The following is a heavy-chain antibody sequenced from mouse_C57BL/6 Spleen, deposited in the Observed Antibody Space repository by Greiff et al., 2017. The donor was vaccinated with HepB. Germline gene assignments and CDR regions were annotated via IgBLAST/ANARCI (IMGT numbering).Heavy chain of an antibody. V-gene: IGHV5-17*01. CDR3: ARVLYYDSSLYWYFDV. CDR1: GFTFSDYG. J-gene: IGHJ1*03. Sequence: EVMLVESGGGLVKPGGSLKLSCAASGFTFSDYGMHWVRQAPEKGLEWVAYISSGSSTIYYADTVKGRFTISRDNAKNTLFLQMTSLWSEDTAMYYCARVLYYDSSLYWYFDVWGTGTTVTVSS. D-gene: IGHD1-1*01. CDR2: ISSGSSTI.